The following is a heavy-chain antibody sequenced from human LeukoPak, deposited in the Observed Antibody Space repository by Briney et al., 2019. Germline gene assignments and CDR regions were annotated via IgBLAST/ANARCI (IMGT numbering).Heavy chain of an antibody. V-gene: IGHV3-23*01. CDR2: ISGSGGST. Sequence: GGTLRLSCAASGFTFSSYGMSWVRHAPGKGREGVSAISGSGGSTYYADPVKGRFTISRHNSKNTLYLQMNSLRAEDTAVYYCAKAYGGYPSGVDYWGQGTLVTVSS. CDR3: AKAYGGYPSGVDY. D-gene: IGHD5-12*01. J-gene: IGHJ4*02. CDR1: GFTFSSYG.